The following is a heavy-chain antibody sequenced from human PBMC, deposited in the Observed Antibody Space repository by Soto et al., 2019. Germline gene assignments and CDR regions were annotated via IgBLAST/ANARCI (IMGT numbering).Heavy chain of an antibody. J-gene: IGHJ6*02. CDR3: ARESITLVRGSPYYYSVDV. Sequence: SETLSLTCTVSGGSVSSGSHYWSWIRQPPGKGLEWIGYIYYTGSTNYNPSLKSRVTISVDTSKNQFSLKLSSLTAADTAVYYCARESITLVRGSPYYYSVDVWGQGTTVTVSS. V-gene: IGHV4-61*01. CDR2: IYYTGST. D-gene: IGHD3-10*01. CDR1: GGSVSSGSHY.